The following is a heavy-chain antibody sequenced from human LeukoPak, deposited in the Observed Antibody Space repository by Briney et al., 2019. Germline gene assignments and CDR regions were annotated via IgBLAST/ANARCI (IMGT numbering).Heavy chain of an antibody. D-gene: IGHD2-21*02. Sequence: SVKVSCKASGGTFSSYAISWVRQAPGQGLEWMGGIIPIFGTANYAQKFQGRVTITADESTSTAYMELSSLRSEDTAVYCCARDLARPHCGGDWRGSTPEYFQHWGQGTLVTVSS. CDR2: IIPIFGTA. J-gene: IGHJ1*01. CDR3: ARDLARPHCGGDWRGSTPEYFQH. CDR1: GGTFSSYA. V-gene: IGHV1-69*13.